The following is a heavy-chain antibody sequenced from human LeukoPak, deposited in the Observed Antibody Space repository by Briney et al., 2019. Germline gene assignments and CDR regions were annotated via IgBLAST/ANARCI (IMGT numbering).Heavy chain of an antibody. CDR2: ISYDGSNK. J-gene: IGHJ4*02. D-gene: IGHD2-2*01. V-gene: IGHV3-30*04. Sequence: PGRSLRLSCAASGFTFSSYAMHWVRQAPGNGLDWVAVISYDGSNKYYADSVKGRFTISRDNSKNTLYLQMNSLRAENTAVYSCARDVLPARVVVPALPPDYWGQGNLVTVSS. CDR1: GFTFSSYA. CDR3: ARDVLPARVVVPALPPDY.